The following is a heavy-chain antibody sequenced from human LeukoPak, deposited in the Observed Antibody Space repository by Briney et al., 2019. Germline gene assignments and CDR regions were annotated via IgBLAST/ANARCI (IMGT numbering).Heavy chain of an antibody. CDR1: GFTFSNFW. V-gene: IGHV3-7*04. Sequence: GGSLRLSCAVSGFTFSNFWMSWVRQAPGRGLEWVANIHPEGNEKYHVESVKGRFTISRDNAKNSLFLQMNGLRVEDTAVYYCARGDVFSGDHSGQGTLVTVSS. CDR2: IHPEGNEK. CDR3: ARGDVFSGDH. J-gene: IGHJ4*02.